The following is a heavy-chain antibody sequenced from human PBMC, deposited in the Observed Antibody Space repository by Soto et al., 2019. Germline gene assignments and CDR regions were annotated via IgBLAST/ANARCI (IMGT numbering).Heavy chain of an antibody. CDR3: ARPDEGGYSSNHHYYYALDV. CDR2: IIPIFDIT. D-gene: IGHD3-22*01. Sequence: QVQLVQSGAEVKKPGSSVKVSCKASGGTFRSYSNSWVRQAPGQGLEWMGGIIPIFDITNYAQKFQGRVTITADESTSTAYMELSSLGSDDTAVYYCARPDEGGYSSNHHYYYALDVWGQGTTVTV. V-gene: IGHV1-69*01. CDR1: GGTFRSYS. J-gene: IGHJ6*02.